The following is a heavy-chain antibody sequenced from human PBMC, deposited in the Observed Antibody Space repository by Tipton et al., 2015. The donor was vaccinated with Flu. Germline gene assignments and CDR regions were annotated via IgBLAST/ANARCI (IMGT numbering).Heavy chain of an antibody. V-gene: IGHV4-34*01. D-gene: IGHD3-16*01. CDR2: INHSGST. CDR1: GRSFSGYY. J-gene: IGHJ5*02. CDR3: ARGGGMITFGGVIGL. Sequence: TLSLTCAVYGRSFSGYYWSWIRQPPGKGLEWIGEINHSGSTNYNPSLKSRVTISVDTSKNQFSLKLSSVTAADTAVYYCARGGGMITFGGVIGLWGQGTLVTVSS.